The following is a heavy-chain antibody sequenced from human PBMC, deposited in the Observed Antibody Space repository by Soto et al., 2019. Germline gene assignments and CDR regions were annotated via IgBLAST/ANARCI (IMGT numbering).Heavy chain of an antibody. J-gene: IGHJ5*02. CDR3: APVDRNGRFDP. D-gene: IGHD5-12*01. CDR2: IIPIFGTA. Sequence: SVKVSCKASGGTFSSYANSWVRQAPGQGLEWMGGIIPIFGTANYAQKFQGRVTITADESTSTAYMELSSLRAEATAVYYCAPVDRNGRFDPWGQGTLVTVSS. V-gene: IGHV1-69*13. CDR1: GGTFSSYA.